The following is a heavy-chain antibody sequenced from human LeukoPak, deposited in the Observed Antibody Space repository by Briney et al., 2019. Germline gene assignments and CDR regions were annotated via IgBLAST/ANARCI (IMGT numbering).Heavy chain of an antibody. CDR2: IYPGGSDT. CDR3: AGSMGSIAAAGTDDYFDY. Sequence: GESLKISCKGSGYSFTSYWIGWVRQMPGKGLEWMGIIYPGGSDTRYSPSFQGQVTISADKSISTAYLQWSSLKASDTAMYYCAGSMGSIAAAGTDDYFDYWGQGTLVTVSS. J-gene: IGHJ4*02. V-gene: IGHV5-51*01. D-gene: IGHD6-13*01. CDR1: GYSFTSYW.